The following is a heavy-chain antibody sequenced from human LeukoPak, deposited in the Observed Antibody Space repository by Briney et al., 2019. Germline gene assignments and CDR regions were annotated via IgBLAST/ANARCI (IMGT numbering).Heavy chain of an antibody. Sequence: ASVKVSCKASGYTFTSYAMHWVRQAPGQRLEWMGWINAGNGNTKYSQKFQGRVTITRDTSASTAYMELSSLRSEDTAVYYCARGRRCSSTSCYPYYYYGMDVWGQGTTVTVSS. J-gene: IGHJ6*02. CDR1: GYTFTSYA. D-gene: IGHD2-2*01. CDR3: ARGRRCSSTSCYPYYYYGMDV. V-gene: IGHV1-3*01. CDR2: INAGNGNT.